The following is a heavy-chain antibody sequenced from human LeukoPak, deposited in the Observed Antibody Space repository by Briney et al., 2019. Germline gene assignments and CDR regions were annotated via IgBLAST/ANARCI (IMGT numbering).Heavy chain of an antibody. V-gene: IGHV4-59*01. Sequence: SETLSLTCTVSGGSISSYFWSWIRQPPGKGRGWIGNIYYTGSTNYNPSLKSRVTISVDTSKNQFRLKLSSVTAADTAVYYCSMGAYYFDYWGQGTLVTVSS. D-gene: IGHD2/OR15-2a*01. CDR3: SMGAYYFDY. J-gene: IGHJ4*02. CDR2: IYYTGST. CDR1: GGSISSYF.